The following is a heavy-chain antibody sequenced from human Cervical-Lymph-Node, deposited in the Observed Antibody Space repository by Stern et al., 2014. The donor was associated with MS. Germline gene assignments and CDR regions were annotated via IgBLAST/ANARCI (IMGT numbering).Heavy chain of an antibody. CDR1: GYIFSHHY. CDR2: INPSGGST. D-gene: IGHD2-15*01. J-gene: IGHJ4*02. Sequence: VQLVQSGAEVRKSGASVKVSCKTSGYIFSHHYIHWVRQAPGQGLEWMGIINPSGGSTVVANKFKGTFTMTRDTSMSTVYMEVSSLRSEDTAVYYCAREDIAVVGPSTDTGGYFDFWGQGTLVTVSS. V-gene: IGHV1-46*01. CDR3: AREDIAVVGPSTDTGGYFDF.